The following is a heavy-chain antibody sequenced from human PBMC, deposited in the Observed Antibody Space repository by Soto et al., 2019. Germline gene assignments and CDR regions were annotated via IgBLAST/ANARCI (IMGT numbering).Heavy chain of an antibody. D-gene: IGHD4-17*01. J-gene: IGHJ2*01. CDR2: IYYSGST. V-gene: IGHV4-59*01. CDR3: ARTTVTTVRWYFDL. Sequence: SETLSLTCTVSGGSISSYYWSWIRQPPGKGLEWIGYIYYSGSTNYNPSLKSRVTISVDTSKNQFSLKLSSVTAADTAVYYCARTTVTTVRWYFDLWGRGTLVTVYS. CDR1: GGSISSYY.